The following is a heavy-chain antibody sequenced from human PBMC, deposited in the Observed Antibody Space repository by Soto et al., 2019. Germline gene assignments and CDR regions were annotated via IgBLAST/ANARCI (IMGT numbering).Heavy chain of an antibody. J-gene: IGHJ4*02. Sequence: QVQLAESGGGVVQPGRSLRLSCAASGFSFNNHGMHWVRQAPGKGLEWVAVIWYDGSYKYYADSVKGRFTISRDNSKNTLYLQMNSLRAEDTALYYCAHQHMVSYYFDSWAQGTLVTVSS. V-gene: IGHV3-33*01. CDR3: AHQHMVSYYFDS. D-gene: IGHD2-8*01. CDR1: GFSFNNHG. CDR2: IWYDGSYK.